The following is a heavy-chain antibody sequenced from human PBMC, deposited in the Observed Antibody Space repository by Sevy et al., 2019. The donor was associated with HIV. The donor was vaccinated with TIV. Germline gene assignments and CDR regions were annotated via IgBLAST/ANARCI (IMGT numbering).Heavy chain of an antibody. Sequence: ASVKVSCKTSGFVFRNYGISWVRQAPGQGLEWMGWINTDTGNTDSAQKVQGRVSMTRDTSTSTDYMELRNLRFDDTAGYYWARAHQAPQRQHYYYFGMDVWGQGTTVTVSS. CDR2: INTDTGNT. CDR1: GFVFRNYG. V-gene: IGHV1-18*01. CDR3: ARAHQAPQRQHYYYFGMDV. J-gene: IGHJ6*02. D-gene: IGHD2-2*01.